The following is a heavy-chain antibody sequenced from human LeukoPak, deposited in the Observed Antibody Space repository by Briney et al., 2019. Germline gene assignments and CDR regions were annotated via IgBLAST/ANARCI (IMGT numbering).Heavy chain of an antibody. CDR2: IRSKDYGGTT. CDR3: TRVKWGSSGALDY. J-gene: IGHJ4*02. V-gene: IGHV3-49*04. D-gene: IGHD6-6*01. Sequence: SGGSLRLSCTASGFTFGDYAMSWVRQAPGKGLEWVGFIRSKDYGGTTEYAASVKGRFTISRDDSKSIAHLQMNSLKTGDTAVYYCTRVKWGSSGALDYWGQGTLVTVSS. CDR1: GFTFGDYA.